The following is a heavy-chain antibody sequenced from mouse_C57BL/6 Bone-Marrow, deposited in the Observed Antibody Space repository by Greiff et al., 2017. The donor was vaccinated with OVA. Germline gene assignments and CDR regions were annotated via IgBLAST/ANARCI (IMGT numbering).Heavy chain of an antibody. CDR3: ARDPFAY. J-gene: IGHJ3*01. Sequence: QNKLQQPGAALVKPENSVKLSCKASGYTFTSYWMQWVKQRPGQGLEWIGEIDPSDSYTNYNQKFKGKATLTVDTSSSTAYMQLSSLTSEDSAVYYCARDPFAYWGQGTLVTVSA. CDR1: GYTFTSYW. V-gene: IGHV1-50*01. CDR2: IDPSDSYT.